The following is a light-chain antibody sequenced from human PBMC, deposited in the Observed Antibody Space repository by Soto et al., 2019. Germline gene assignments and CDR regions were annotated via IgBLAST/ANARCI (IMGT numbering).Light chain of an antibody. Sequence: QSALTQPPSASGSPGQSVTISCTGTSSDVGGYNYVSWYQQHPGKAPKVMIYEVNKRPSGVPDRFSGSKSGNTASLTVSGLQAEDAADYYCKSYTGINNWVFGGGTKVTVL. J-gene: IGLJ3*02. CDR2: EVN. V-gene: IGLV2-8*01. CDR3: KSYTGINNWV. CDR1: SSDVGGYNY.